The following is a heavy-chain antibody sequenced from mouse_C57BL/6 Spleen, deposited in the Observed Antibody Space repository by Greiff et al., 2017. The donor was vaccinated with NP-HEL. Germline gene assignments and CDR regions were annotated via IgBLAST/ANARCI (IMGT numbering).Heavy chain of an antibody. Sequence: VQLQQSGPELVKPGASVKISCKASGYAFSSSWMNWVKQRPGKGLEWIGRIYPGDGDTNYNGKFKGKATLTADKSSSTAYMQLSSLTSEDSAVYFCARYDYDYDLYWYFDVWGTGTTVTVSS. J-gene: IGHJ1*03. V-gene: IGHV1-82*01. D-gene: IGHD2-4*01. CDR3: ARYDYDYDLYWYFDV. CDR1: GYAFSSSW. CDR2: IYPGDGDT.